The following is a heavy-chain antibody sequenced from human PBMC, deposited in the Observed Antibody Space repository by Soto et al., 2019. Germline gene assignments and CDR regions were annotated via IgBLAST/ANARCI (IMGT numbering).Heavy chain of an antibody. J-gene: IGHJ6*02. CDR3: ARGEVRGVHYYYYGMDV. D-gene: IGHD3-10*01. CDR2: ISAHNGNT. V-gene: IGHV1-18*01. CDR1: GYTFTSYG. Sequence: EASVKVSCKASGYTFTSYGISWVRQAPGQGLEWMGWISAHNGNTKYAQKVQGRVTITRDTSASTAYMELSSLRSEDTAVYYCARGEVRGVHYYYYGMDVWGQGTTVTVSS.